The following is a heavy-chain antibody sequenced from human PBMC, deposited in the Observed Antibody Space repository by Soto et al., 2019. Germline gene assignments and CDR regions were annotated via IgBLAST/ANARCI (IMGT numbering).Heavy chain of an antibody. J-gene: IGHJ3*02. CDR3: ARVTDSSAWYWAFDI. Sequence: QVQLVESGGGVVQPGRSLRLSCAASGFTFSSYGMHWVRQAPGKGLEWVAVIWYDGSNKYYVEAVKGRFTISRDNSKNTLYLQMNSLRAEDTAVYYCARVTDSSAWYWAFDIWGQGTMVTVSS. CDR1: GFTFSSYG. D-gene: IGHD6-19*01. V-gene: IGHV3-33*01. CDR2: IWYDGSNK.